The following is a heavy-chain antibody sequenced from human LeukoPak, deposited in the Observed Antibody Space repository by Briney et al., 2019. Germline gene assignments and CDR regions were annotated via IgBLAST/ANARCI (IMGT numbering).Heavy chain of an antibody. J-gene: IGHJ4*02. CDR2: IKSKSAGGTT. D-gene: IGHD3-10*01. CDR3: TKVSYGSGSHGD. CDR1: GFTFSISA. Sequence: PGGSLRLSCAASGFTFSISAMNWVRQAPGKGLEWVGRIKSKSAGGTTDYSGAVKGRFTISRDDSKNTLYVEMKSLKIEDTGVYYCTKVSYGSGSHGDWGQGTLVTVSS. V-gene: IGHV3-15*01.